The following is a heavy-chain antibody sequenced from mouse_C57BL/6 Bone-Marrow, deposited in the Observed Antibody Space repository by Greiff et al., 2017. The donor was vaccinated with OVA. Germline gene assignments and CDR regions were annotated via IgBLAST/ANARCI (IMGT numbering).Heavy chain of an antibody. CDR2: IYPGSGST. D-gene: IGHD2-4*01. CDR3: ARGDIYYDYLAWFAY. CDR1: GYTFTSYW. J-gene: IGHJ3*01. V-gene: IGHV1-55*01. Sequence: QVQLQQPGAELVKPGASVKMSCKASGYTFTSYWITWVKQRPGQGLEWIGDIYPGSGSTNYNEKFKSKATLTVDTSSSTAYMQLSSLTSEDSAVYYCARGDIYYDYLAWFAYWGQGTLVTVSA.